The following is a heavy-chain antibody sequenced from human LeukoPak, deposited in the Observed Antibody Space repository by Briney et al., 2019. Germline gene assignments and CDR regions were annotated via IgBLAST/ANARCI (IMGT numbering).Heavy chain of an antibody. J-gene: IGHJ4*02. CDR3: ASYCSSTSCYSSGPDY. D-gene: IGHD2-2*01. CDR1: GFTFSDYY. Sequence: PGGSLRLSCAASGFTFSDYYMSWIRQAPGKGLEWVSYISSSGSTIYYADSVKGRFTISRDNAKNSLYLQMNSLRAEDTAVYYCASYCSSTSCYSSGPDYWGQGTLVTVSS. CDR2: ISSSGSTI. V-gene: IGHV3-11*04.